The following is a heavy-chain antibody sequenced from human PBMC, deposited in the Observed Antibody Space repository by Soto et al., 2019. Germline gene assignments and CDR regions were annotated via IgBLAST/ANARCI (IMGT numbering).Heavy chain of an antibody. Sequence: PGGSLRLSCAASGFTFSSYTMNWVRQAPGKGLEWVSYISGSSSPIYYADSVRGRFTISRDNVKNSLYLQMNSLRDEDTAVYYCTRDEGRSGSKYYHYGLDVWGQGTTVTVSS. CDR1: GFTFSSYT. J-gene: IGHJ6*02. V-gene: IGHV3-48*02. D-gene: IGHD1-26*01. CDR2: ISGSSSPI. CDR3: TRDEGRSGSKYYHYGLDV.